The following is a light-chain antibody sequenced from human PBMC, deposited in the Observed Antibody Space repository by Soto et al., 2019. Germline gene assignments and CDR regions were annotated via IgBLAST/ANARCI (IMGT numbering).Light chain of an antibody. J-gene: IGLJ1*01. V-gene: IGLV2-14*01. CDR3: SSLTTSFNYV. CDR2: EVS. CDR1: SSDVGAYNY. Sequence: QSVRTHPASVSWSPGQSVAISCTGTSSDVGAYNYVSWYQQHPGKAPKLLLSEVSNRPSGVSDRFSGSKSGNTASLTISGLQAEEEADYYCSSLTTSFNYVFGTGTKVTXL.